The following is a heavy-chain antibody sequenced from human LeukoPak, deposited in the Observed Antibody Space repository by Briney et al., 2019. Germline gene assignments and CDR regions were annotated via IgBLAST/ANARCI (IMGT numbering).Heavy chain of an antibody. J-gene: IGHJ4*02. CDR2: INWNGGST. V-gene: IGHV3-20*04. CDR3: ARDRAYSYGPGDY. Sequence: PGGSLRLSCAASGFTFDDYGMSWVRQAPGKGLEWVSGINWNGGSTGYADSVKGRFTVSRGNAKNSLYLQMNSLRAEDTALYYCARDRAYSYGPGDYWGQGTLVTVSS. CDR1: GFTFDDYG. D-gene: IGHD5-18*01.